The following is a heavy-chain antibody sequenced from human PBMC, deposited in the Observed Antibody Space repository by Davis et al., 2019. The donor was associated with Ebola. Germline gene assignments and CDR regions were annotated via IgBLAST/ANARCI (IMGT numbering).Heavy chain of an antibody. CDR2: ISKSGRDT. CDR1: TFTLSVYA. Sequence: GESLQISCAASTFTLSVYAMTWVRQAPGKGLEWVSTISKSGRDTNYADSVKGRLSVSRDNSKNTLYLQMNSLRAEDTALYYCAKDKTMATQYWYFDLWGRGTLVTVSS. J-gene: IGHJ2*01. CDR3: AKDKTMATQYWYFDL. D-gene: IGHD4/OR15-4a*01. V-gene: IGHV3-23*01.